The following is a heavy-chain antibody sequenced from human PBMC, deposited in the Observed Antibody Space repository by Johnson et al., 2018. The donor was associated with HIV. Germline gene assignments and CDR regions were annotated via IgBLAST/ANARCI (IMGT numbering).Heavy chain of an antibody. CDR1: GFTVSSNY. CDR2: INWNGGAT. CDR3: TTDPTVLEVFDI. J-gene: IGHJ3*02. Sequence: EVQLVESGGGLIQPGGSLRLSCAASGFTVSSNYMSWVRQAPGKGLEWVSGINWNGGATGYADSVKGRCTISRDNDRNSLYLQMNSLKTEDTAVYYCTTDPTVLEVFDIWGQGTMVTVSS. V-gene: IGHV3-53*01. D-gene: IGHD3-3*02.